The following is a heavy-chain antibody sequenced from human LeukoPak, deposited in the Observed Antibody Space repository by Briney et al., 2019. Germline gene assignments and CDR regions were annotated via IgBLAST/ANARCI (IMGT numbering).Heavy chain of an antibody. Sequence: GGSLRLSCAASGFTFSSYWMSWVRQAPGKGLEWVANIKQGGSEKYYVDSVKGRFTISRDNAKNPLYLQMNSLRAEDTAVYYCARSNVLRYFDWLSGSYYYYYYMDVWGKGTTVTVSS. CDR2: IKQGGSEK. D-gene: IGHD3-9*01. J-gene: IGHJ6*03. CDR1: GFTFSSYW. V-gene: IGHV3-7*01. CDR3: ARSNVLRYFDWLSGSYYYYYYMDV.